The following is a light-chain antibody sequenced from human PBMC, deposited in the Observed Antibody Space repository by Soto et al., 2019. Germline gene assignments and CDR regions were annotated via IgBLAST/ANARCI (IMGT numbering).Light chain of an antibody. Sequence: DIQMTQSPPSLSASVGDRVTITCRASQTIRSYLNWYQQKPGKAPRLLIYAASSLQSGVPSRFSGSGSGTDFTLTISSLQPEDFATYYCQQSYSIPFPFGGGTKVEI. CDR1: QTIRSY. J-gene: IGKJ4*01. CDR3: QQSYSIPFP. V-gene: IGKV1-39*01. CDR2: AAS.